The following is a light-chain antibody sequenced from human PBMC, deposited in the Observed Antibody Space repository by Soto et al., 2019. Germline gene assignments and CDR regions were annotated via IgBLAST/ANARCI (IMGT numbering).Light chain of an antibody. J-gene: IGKJ4*01. CDR3: QQRSNWLT. CDR2: DAS. V-gene: IGKV3-11*01. Sequence: EIVLTQSPATLSLSPGERETLSCGASQSVSSYLAWYQQKPGQAPRLLIYDASNRATGIPARFSGSGSGTDFTLTISSLEPEDFAVYYCQQRSNWLTFGGGTKVDIK. CDR1: QSVSSY.